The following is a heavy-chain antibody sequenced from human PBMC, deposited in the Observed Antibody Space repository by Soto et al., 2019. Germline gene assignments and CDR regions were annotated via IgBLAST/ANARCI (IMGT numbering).Heavy chain of an antibody. D-gene: IGHD3-22*01. V-gene: IGHV1-18*04. J-gene: IGHJ4*02. Sequence: ASVKVSCKASGYTFTSYGISWVRQAPGQGLEWMGWISAYNGNTNYAQKLQGRVTMTTDTSTSTAYMELRSLRSDDTAVYYCARVGDYYDSSGYYINRMGSYYFDYWGQGTLVTAPQ. CDR3: ARVGDYYDSSGYYINRMGSYYFDY. CDR2: ISAYNGNT. CDR1: GYTFTSYG.